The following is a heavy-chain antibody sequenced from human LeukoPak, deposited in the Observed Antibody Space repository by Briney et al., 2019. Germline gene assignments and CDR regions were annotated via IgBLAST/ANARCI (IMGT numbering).Heavy chain of an antibody. V-gene: IGHV4-39*01. CDR1: GGSISSSSYY. Sequence: SETLSLTCTVSGGSISSSSYYWGWIRQPPGTGLEWIGSIYYSGSTYYNPSLKSRVTISVDTSKNQFSLKLSSVTAADTAVYYXXXXXXXXXXXXXXXVTGYGMDVWGQGTTVTVSS. CDR3: XXXXXXXXXXXXXXVTGYGMDV. CDR2: IYYSGST. J-gene: IGHJ6*02.